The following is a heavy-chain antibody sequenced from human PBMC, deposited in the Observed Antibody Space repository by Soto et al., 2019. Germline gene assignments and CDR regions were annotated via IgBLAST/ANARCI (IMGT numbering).Heavy chain of an antibody. J-gene: IGHJ2*01. Sequence: PGGSLRLSCAASGFFSSNYWMSWVRQAPGKGLEWVANIKPDGSEKYYADSVKGRFTFSRDNTKNSQYLQLNGLRAEDTAVYFCARISLVVPRALYWYFDLWGRGTLVTVS. V-gene: IGHV3-7*01. CDR1: GFFSSNYW. CDR3: ARISLVVPRALYWYFDL. CDR2: IKPDGSEK. D-gene: IGHD2-15*01.